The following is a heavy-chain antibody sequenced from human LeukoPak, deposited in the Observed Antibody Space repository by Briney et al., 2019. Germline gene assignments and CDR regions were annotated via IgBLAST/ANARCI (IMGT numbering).Heavy chain of an antibody. CDR3: SRSLDY. V-gene: IGHV3-7*01. CDR1: GSPFSGNW. CDR2: INQDGTTQ. Sequence: GGPLKLSCVPPGSPFSGNWMDWFRQAPGKGMEWVANINQDGTTQYFAPSVKGRFSISRDNAKNSLYLQMNSLRAEDTAVYYCSRSLDYLGQGALVTVSS. J-gene: IGHJ4*02.